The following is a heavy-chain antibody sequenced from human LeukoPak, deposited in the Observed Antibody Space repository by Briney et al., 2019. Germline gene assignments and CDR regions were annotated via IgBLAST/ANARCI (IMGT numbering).Heavy chain of an antibody. D-gene: IGHD3-10*01. CDR2: IRSDGSTK. J-gene: IGHJ4*02. CDR1: GFTFSNYG. Sequence: PGGSLRLSCAASGFTFSNYGLHWVRQAPGKGLEWVAFIRSDGSTKYYADSVKGRFTNSRDNSKNTLYLQMNSLRAEDTAVYYCARDASKGFGDQDYWGQGTLVTVSS. CDR3: ARDASKGFGDQDY. V-gene: IGHV3-30*02.